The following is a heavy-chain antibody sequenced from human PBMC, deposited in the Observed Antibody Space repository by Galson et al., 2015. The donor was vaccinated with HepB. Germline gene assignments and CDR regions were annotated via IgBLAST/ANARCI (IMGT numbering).Heavy chain of an antibody. Sequence: SLRLSCAASGFTFGDYAMSWFRQAPGKGLEWVGFIRSKAYGGTTEYAASVKGRFTISRDDSKSIAYLQMNSLKTEDTAVYYCTRVSPPRRTPLIVVVTASPMITDYWGQGTLVTVSS. CDR1: GFTFGDYA. CDR2: IRSKAYGGTT. V-gene: IGHV3-49*03. D-gene: IGHD2-21*02. J-gene: IGHJ4*02. CDR3: TRVSPPRRTPLIVVVTASPMITDY.